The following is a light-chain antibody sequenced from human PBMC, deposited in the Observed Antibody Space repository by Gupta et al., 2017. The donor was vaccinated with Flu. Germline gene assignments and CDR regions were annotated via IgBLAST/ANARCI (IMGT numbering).Light chain of an antibody. V-gene: IGKV4-1*01. Sequence: GESATINCKSSQRVLYNSNKKTYLAGYQQKPGQPPRLLIYWASTRQSGVPDRFSGSGSGTDFTLTISTLQAEDVAVYYCQQYSGTPPRYICGQGTKLEI. CDR1: QRVLYNSNKKTY. J-gene: IGKJ2*01. CDR2: WAS. CDR3: QQYSGTPPRYI.